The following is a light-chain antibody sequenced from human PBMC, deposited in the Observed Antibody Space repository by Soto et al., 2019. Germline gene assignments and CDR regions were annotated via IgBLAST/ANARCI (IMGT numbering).Light chain of an antibody. CDR1: QTVTRN. Sequence: EIVLTQSPGTLSLSPGERATLSCRASQTVTRNLAWYQQKPGQAPRLLIYGASTRATGIPARFSGSGSGTEFTLTISSLQSEDFAVYYCQQYNNWPPTWTFGQGTKVDIK. CDR2: GAS. CDR3: QQYNNWPPTWT. V-gene: IGKV3-15*01. J-gene: IGKJ1*01.